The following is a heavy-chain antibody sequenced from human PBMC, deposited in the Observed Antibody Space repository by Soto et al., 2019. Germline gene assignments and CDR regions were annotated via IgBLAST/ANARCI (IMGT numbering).Heavy chain of an antibody. D-gene: IGHD2-15*01. J-gene: IGHJ4*02. V-gene: IGHV3-33*01. CDR2: IWYDGSNK. CDR1: GFTFSSYG. CDR3: ALIVVVVAATQDFDY. Sequence: PGGSLRLSCAASGFTFSSYGMHWVRQAPGKGLEWVAVIWYDGSNKYYADSVKGRFTISRDNSKNTLYLQMNSLRAEDTAVYYCALIVVVVAATQDFDYWGQGTLVTVSS.